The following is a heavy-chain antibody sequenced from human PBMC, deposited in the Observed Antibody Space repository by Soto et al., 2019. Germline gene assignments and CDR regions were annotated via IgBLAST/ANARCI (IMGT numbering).Heavy chain of an antibody. D-gene: IGHD2-21*01. CDR2: INPNSGDT. Sequence: QVQLVQSGAEVKKPGASVKVSCKPSGYTFTGYYIHWVRQTPGQGLEWMGWINPNSGDTDSAQKFQGRVTLTRDTSISTAYMELSRLTSDDTAVYYCARDLGDFRFDPWGQGTLVTVSS. CDR1: GYTFTGYY. V-gene: IGHV1-2*02. CDR3: ARDLGDFRFDP. J-gene: IGHJ5*02.